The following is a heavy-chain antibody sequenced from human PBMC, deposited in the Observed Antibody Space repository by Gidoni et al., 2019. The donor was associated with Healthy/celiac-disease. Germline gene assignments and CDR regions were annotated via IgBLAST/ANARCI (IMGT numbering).Heavy chain of an antibody. Sequence: QVQLVQSGAEVKKPGASVKVSCKASGYPFTGYYMHWVRQAPGQGLEWMGRINPNSGGTNYAQKFQGRVTMTRDTSISTAYMELSRLRSDDTAVYYCARAMVVAASPGNYWGQGTLVTVSS. CDR2: INPNSGGT. D-gene: IGHD2-15*01. J-gene: IGHJ4*02. CDR1: GYPFTGYY. V-gene: IGHV1-2*06. CDR3: ARAMVVAASPGNY.